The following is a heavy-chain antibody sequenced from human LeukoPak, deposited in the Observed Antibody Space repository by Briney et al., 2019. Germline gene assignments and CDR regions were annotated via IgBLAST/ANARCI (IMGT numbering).Heavy chain of an antibody. V-gene: IGHV3-33*01. CDR1: GFTFSSYG. Sequence: GRSLRLSCAASGFTFSSYGIHWVRQAPGKGLEWVAVIWYDGSNKYYADSVKGRFTISRDNSKNTLYLQMNSLRAEDTAVYYCGRGYYGDYGYGMDVWGQGTTVTVSS. D-gene: IGHD4-17*01. CDR3: GRGYYGDYGYGMDV. CDR2: IWYDGSNK. J-gene: IGHJ6*02.